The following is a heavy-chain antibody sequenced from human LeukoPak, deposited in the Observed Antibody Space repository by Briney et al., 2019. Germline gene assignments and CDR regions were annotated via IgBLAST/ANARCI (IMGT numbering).Heavy chain of an antibody. V-gene: IGHV4-59*01. J-gene: IGHJ3*01. CDR2: VYYAGST. D-gene: IGHD6-13*01. Sequence: SETLSLTCTVSGGSISSYYWSWVRQPPGKGLEWIGFVYYAGSTNYSPSLKSRVTISVDTSKNQFSLKLRSVTAADTAVYYCARISSSNWYNERGAFDVWGQGTMVTVSS. CDR1: GGSISSYY. CDR3: ARISSSNWYNERGAFDV.